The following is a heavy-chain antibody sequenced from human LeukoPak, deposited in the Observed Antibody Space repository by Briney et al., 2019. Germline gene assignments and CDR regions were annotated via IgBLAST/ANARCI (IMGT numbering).Heavy chain of an antibody. V-gene: IGHV3-9*01. CDR3: ASSTVTLPLYYYYYMDV. Sequence: GGSLRLSCAASGFTFDDYAMHWVRQAPGKGLEWVSGISWNSGTIYYADSVKGRFTISRDNAKNSLYLQMNSLRAEDTAVYYCASSTVTLPLYYYYYMDVWGKGTTVTVSS. J-gene: IGHJ6*03. D-gene: IGHD4-11*01. CDR1: GFTFDDYA. CDR2: ISWNSGTI.